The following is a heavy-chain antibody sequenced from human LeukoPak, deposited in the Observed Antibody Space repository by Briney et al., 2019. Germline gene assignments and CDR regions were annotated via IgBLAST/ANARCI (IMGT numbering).Heavy chain of an antibody. Sequence: PSETLSLTCTVSGGSIGGYYWSWIRQPPGKGLEWIGYIYYSGSTNYNPSLKSRVTISVDTSKNQFSLKVSSVTAADTAVYYCARQGSGSHKDWGQGTLVTVSS. D-gene: IGHD1-26*01. CDR1: GGSIGGYY. CDR2: IYYSGST. CDR3: ARQGSGSHKD. J-gene: IGHJ4*02. V-gene: IGHV4-59*08.